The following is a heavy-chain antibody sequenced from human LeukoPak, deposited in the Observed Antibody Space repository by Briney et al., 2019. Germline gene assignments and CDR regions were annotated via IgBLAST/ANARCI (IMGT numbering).Heavy chain of an antibody. J-gene: IGHJ5*02. CDR3: AREASYGYLTNWFDP. Sequence: PGGSLRLSCAASGFTFSSYAMHWVRQAPGKGLEWVAFIRYDGSNKYYADSVKGRFTISRDNSKNTLYLQMNSLRAEDTAVYYCAREASYGYLTNWFDPWGQGTLVTVSS. CDR2: IRYDGSNK. CDR1: GFTFSSYA. D-gene: IGHD5-18*01. V-gene: IGHV3-30*02.